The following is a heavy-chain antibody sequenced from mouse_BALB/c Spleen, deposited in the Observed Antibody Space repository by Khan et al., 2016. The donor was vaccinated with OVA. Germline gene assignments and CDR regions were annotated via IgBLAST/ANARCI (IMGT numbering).Heavy chain of an antibody. D-gene: IGHD2-14*01. CDR2: IYPGTNNT. J-gene: IGHJ2*02. CDR3: ARGEDLYDFDY. CDR1: GYIFTRYW. Sequence: LKQFGAELVRPVTSVILSFKTSGYIFTRYWIHWVKQRSGQGLEWFARIYPGTNNTYYNDKPKDKVTLTADKYSNTACLQLSSINSEDSAVNGCARGEDLYDFDYWGQGTSLTVSS. V-gene: IGHV1S132*01.